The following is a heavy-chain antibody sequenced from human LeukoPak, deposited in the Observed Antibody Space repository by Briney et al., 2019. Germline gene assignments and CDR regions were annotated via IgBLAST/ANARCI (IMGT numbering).Heavy chain of an antibody. CDR3: ARDFIAAAQNYYYYGMDV. J-gene: IGHJ6*02. D-gene: IGHD6-13*01. CDR1: GGSISSGGYY. Sequence: SETLSLTCTVSGGSISSGGYYWSWIRQHPGKGLEWIGYIYYSGSTYYSPSLKSRVTISVDTSKNQFSLKLSSVTAADTAVYYCARDFIAAAQNYYYYGMDVWGQGTRSPSP. CDR2: IYYSGST. V-gene: IGHV4-31*03.